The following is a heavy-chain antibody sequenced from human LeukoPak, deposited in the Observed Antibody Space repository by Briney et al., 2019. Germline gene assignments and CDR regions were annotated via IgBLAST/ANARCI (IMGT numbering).Heavy chain of an antibody. V-gene: IGHV1-2*02. Sequence: ASVKVSCKASGYTFTGYYMHWVRQAPGQWLEWMGWINPNSGGTNYAQKFQGRVTMTRDTSISTAYMELSRLRSDDTAAYYCARGTPPKYYYYYMDVWGKGTTVTVSS. CDR2: INPNSGGT. CDR3: ARGTPPKYYYYYMDV. J-gene: IGHJ6*03. CDR1: GYTFTGYY.